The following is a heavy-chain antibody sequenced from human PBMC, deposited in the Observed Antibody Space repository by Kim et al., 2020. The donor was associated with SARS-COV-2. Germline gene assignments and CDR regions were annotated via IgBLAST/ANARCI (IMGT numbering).Heavy chain of an antibody. D-gene: IGHD2-15*01. CDR3: ARDSAFYCSGGSCYDLERGGWFDP. CDR2: INPNSGGT. Sequence: ASVKVSCKASGYTFTGYYMHWVRQAPGQGLEWMGRINPNSGGTNYAQKFQGRVTMTRDTSISTAYMELSRLRSDDTAVYYCARDSAFYCSGGSCYDLERGGWFDPWGQGTLVTVSS. J-gene: IGHJ5*02. CDR1: GYTFTGYY. V-gene: IGHV1-2*06.